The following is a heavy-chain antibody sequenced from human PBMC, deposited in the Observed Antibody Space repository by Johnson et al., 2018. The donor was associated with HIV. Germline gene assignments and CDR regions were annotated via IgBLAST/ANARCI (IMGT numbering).Heavy chain of an antibody. V-gene: IGHV3-30*02. CDR2: IQYDGTDK. Sequence: QVQLVESGGGLIQPGGSLRLSCAASGFTFRSNGMHWVRQAPGKGLEWVTFIQYDGTDKSYADSVEGRFTISRDNSKNVLYLQMNSLRAEDTAVYYCARGYILTGYSGAFDIWGQGTMVTVSS. CDR1: GFTFRSNG. J-gene: IGHJ3*02. CDR3: ARGYILTGYSGAFDI. D-gene: IGHD3-9*01.